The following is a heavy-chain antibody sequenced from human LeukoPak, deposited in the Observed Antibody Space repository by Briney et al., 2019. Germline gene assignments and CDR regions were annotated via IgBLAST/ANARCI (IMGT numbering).Heavy chain of an antibody. V-gene: IGHV4-31*03. CDR3: ARSERWFGELSAFDY. J-gene: IGHJ4*02. D-gene: IGHD3-10*01. CDR2: IYYSGST. Sequence: PSQALSLTCTVSGGSISSGGYYWSWIRQHPGKGLEWIGYIYYSGSTYYNPSLKSRVTISVDTSKNQFSLKLSSVTAAETAVYYCARSERWFGELSAFDYWGQGTLVTVSS. CDR1: GGSISSGGYY.